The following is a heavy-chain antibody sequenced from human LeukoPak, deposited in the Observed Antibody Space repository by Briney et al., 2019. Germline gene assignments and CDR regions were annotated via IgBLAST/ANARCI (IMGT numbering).Heavy chain of an antibody. CDR2: ISSSSSYI. Sequence: GGSPRLSCAASGFTFSSYSMNWVRQAPGKGLEWVSSISSSSSYIYYADSVKGRFTISRDNAKDSLYLQMNSLRAEDTAVYYCARGPKGCTNGVCFNMDVWGKGTTVTVSS. CDR1: GFTFSSYS. CDR3: ARGPKGCTNGVCFNMDV. V-gene: IGHV3-21*04. D-gene: IGHD2-8*01. J-gene: IGHJ6*03.